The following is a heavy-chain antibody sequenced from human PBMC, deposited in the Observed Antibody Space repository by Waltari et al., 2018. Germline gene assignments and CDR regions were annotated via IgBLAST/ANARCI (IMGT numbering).Heavy chain of an antibody. CDR2: IRDKINSYTT. CDR1: EFIFSDHC. D-gene: IGHD2-15*01. Sequence: EVQLVESGGGPAQPGGSLRPSCGACEFIFSDHCMDWVRQAPGKGLEWVGRIRDKINSYTTEYAASVKGRFTISRDDSKSSLYLQMNNLETEDTATYYCARGFCSGGTCYSGRGWGQGTLVTVSS. CDR3: ARGFCSGGTCYSGRG. V-gene: IGHV3-72*01. J-gene: IGHJ4*02.